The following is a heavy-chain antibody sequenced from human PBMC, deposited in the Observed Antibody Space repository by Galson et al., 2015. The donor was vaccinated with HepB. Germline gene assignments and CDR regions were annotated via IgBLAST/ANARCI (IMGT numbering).Heavy chain of an antibody. Sequence: SLRLSCAASGFTFRTYGMHWVRQAPGKGLQWVAGIWSDGSNQYYADSVKGRLTISRDNSKNTVYLQLNNVKAEDSAVYYCAKCSILASSYFYGIDVWGQGTTVTVSS. CDR2: IWSDGSNQ. CDR3: AKCSILASSYFYGIDV. V-gene: IGHV3-33*06. D-gene: IGHD2-2*01. J-gene: IGHJ6*02. CDR1: GFTFRTYG.